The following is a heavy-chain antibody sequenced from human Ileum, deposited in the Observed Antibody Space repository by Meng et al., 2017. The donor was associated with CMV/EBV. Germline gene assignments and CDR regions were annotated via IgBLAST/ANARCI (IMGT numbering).Heavy chain of an antibody. Sequence: CKASEYTFTSYYMHWVRQAPGQGLEWMGIINPSGGSTSYAQKFQGRVTMTRDTSTSTVYMELSSLRSEDTAVYYCAREGYSYGSPPDYWGQGTLVTVSS. CDR3: AREGYSYGSPPDY. CDR1: EYTFTSYY. V-gene: IGHV1-46*01. CDR2: INPSGGST. D-gene: IGHD5-18*01. J-gene: IGHJ4*02.